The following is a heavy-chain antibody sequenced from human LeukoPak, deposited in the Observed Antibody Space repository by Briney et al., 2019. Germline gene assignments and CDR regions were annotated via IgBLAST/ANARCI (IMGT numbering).Heavy chain of an antibody. V-gene: IGHV3-23*01. CDR2: IIGSGGST. Sequence: GESLRLSCAASGFTFSSYAMSWVRQALGKGLEWVSAIIGSGGSTYCADSVKGRFTISRDNSKNTLYLQMNSLRVEDTAAYYCANYISRIHFDYWGQGTLVTVSS. D-gene: IGHD2-2*02. CDR1: GFTFSSYA. J-gene: IGHJ4*02. CDR3: ANYISRIHFDY.